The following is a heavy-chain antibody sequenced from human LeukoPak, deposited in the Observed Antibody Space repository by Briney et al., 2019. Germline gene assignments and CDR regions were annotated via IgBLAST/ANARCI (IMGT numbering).Heavy chain of an antibody. CDR2: FDPEDGET. CDR1: GYTLTGLS. J-gene: IGHJ4*02. CDR3: ATWALNYYGSGSYAYDY. D-gene: IGHD3-10*01. V-gene: IGHV1-24*01. Sequence: ASVKVSCKVSGYTLTGLSMHWVRQAPGKGLEWMGGFDPEDGETIYAQKFQGRVTMTEDTSTDTAYMELSSLRSEDTAVYYCATWALNYYGSGSYAYDYWGQGTLVTVSS.